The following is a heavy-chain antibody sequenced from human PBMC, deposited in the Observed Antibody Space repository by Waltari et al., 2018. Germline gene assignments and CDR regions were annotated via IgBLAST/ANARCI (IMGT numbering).Heavy chain of an antibody. D-gene: IGHD1-20*01. J-gene: IGHJ4*02. CDR2: ITVGDDT. Sequence: EVQLLESGGDLVQQGGSLRLSCAASGITFSNYAINWVRLAPGTGREWVSAITVGDDTYYADSVKGRFTISRDTSKDTVHLQMNGLRAEDTAVYYCATPFYNWDDPLHSWGQGTLVTVSS. CDR1: GITFSNYA. CDR3: ATPFYNWDDPLHS. V-gene: IGHV3-23*01.